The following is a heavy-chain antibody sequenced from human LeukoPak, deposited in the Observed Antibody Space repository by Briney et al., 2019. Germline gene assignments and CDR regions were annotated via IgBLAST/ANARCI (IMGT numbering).Heavy chain of an antibody. Sequence: SETLSLACTVSGYSISSGYYWGWIRQPPGKGLEWIGSIYHTGSTNYNPSLKSRVTISVDTSKNQFSLKLSSVTAADTAVYYCARGRMIMVRGPYNWFDPWGQGTLVTVSS. V-gene: IGHV4-38-2*02. CDR3: ARGRMIMVRGPYNWFDP. J-gene: IGHJ5*02. D-gene: IGHD3-10*01. CDR2: IYHTGST. CDR1: GYSISSGYY.